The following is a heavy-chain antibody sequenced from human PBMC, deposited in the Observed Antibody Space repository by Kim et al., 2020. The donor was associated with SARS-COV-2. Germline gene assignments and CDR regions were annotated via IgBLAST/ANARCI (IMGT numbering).Heavy chain of an antibody. V-gene: IGHV3-30-3*01. CDR2: ISYDGSNK. Sequence: LSLTCAASGFTFSSYAMHWVRQAPGKGLEWVAVISYDGSNKYYADSVKGRFTISRDNSKNTLYLQMNSLRAEDTAVYYCARSGSGSYFNWFDPWGQGTLVTVSS. J-gene: IGHJ5*02. CDR1: GFTFSSYA. CDR3: ARSGSGSYFNWFDP. D-gene: IGHD3-10*01.